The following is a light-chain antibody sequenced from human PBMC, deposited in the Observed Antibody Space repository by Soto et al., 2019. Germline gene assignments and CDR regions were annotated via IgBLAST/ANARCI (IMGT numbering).Light chain of an antibody. Sequence: DIVMTPSPDSLAVSLGERATINCKSSQSVLYSSNNKNYLAWYQQKPGQPPKLLIYWASTRESGVPDRFSGSGSGTDFTITISRLQAEDVAVYYCQQYYSTPHTFGQGTKLEIK. CDR3: QQYYSTPHT. J-gene: IGKJ2*01. V-gene: IGKV4-1*01. CDR1: QSVLYSSNNKNY. CDR2: WAS.